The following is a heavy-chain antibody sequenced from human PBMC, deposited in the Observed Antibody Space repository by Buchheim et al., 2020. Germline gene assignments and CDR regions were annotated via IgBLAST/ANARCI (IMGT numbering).Heavy chain of an antibody. CDR2: IKSKTDGGTT. CDR3: ATAPGFYDSAPFDF. Sequence: EVQLVESGGGLVKPGGSLRLSCAASGFTFSNAWMSWVRQAPGKGLEWVGRIKSKTDGGTTDYAAPVKGRFTIPRDDSENTLYLQMSNLKTEDTAVYYCATAPGFYDSAPFDFWGQGT. V-gene: IGHV3-15*01. D-gene: IGHD3-22*01. CDR1: GFTFSNAW. J-gene: IGHJ4*02.